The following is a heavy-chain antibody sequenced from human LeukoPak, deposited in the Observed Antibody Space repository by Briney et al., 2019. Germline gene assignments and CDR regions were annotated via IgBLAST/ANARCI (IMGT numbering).Heavy chain of an antibody. CDR1: GGSFSGYY. CDR3: ARLLPYYYYYYMDV. V-gene: IGHV4-34*01. Sequence: SETLSLTCAVYGGSFSGYYWSWIRQPPGKGLEWIGGINHSGSTNYNPSLKSRVTISVDTSKNQFSLKLSSVTAADTAVYYCARLLPYYYYYYMDVWGKGTTVTVSS. CDR2: INHSGST. J-gene: IGHJ6*03.